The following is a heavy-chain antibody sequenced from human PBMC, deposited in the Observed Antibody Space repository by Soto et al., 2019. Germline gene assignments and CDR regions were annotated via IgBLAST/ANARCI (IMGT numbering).Heavy chain of an antibody. V-gene: IGHV3-23*01. J-gene: IGHJ4*02. CDR3: AKDRIVVVTAIPEGDY. CDR2: ISGSGGST. D-gene: IGHD2-21*02. Sequence: PGGSLRLSCAASGFTFSSYAMSWVRQAPGKGLEWVSAISGSGGSTYYADSVKGRFTISRDNSKNTLYLQMNSLRAEDTAVYYCAKDRIVVVTAIPEGDYWGQGTLVTVSS. CDR1: GFTFSSYA.